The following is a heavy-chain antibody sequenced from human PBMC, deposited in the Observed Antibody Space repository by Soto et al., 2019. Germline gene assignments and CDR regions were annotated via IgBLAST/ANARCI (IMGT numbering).Heavy chain of an antibody. D-gene: IGHD3-10*01. CDR1: RCTFSSYA. J-gene: IGHJ4*02. V-gene: IGHV3-23*01. Sequence: HWWSLRISCAASRCTFSSYAMSLVRQAPGKGLEWVSAISGSGGSTYYADSVKGRFTISRDNSKNTLYLQMNSLRAEDTAVYYCAKDNPMAPFDYWGQGTLVTVSS. CDR2: ISGSGGST. CDR3: AKDNPMAPFDY.